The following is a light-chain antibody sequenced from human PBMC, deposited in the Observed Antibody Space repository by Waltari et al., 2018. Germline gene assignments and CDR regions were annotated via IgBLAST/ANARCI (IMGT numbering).Light chain of an antibody. Sequence: DVVMTQTPLSLSVTPGRPASISCKSTQSLLHTDGRTYFYWFLQKPGQPPQLLIYEVSKRFSGVPDRFSGSGSGTDFTLTIDSLQAEDVAVYYCQQYYTSPYTFGQGTKVEIK. J-gene: IGKJ2*01. CDR1: QSLLHTDGRTY. CDR2: EVS. V-gene: IGKV2D-29*01. CDR3: QQYYTSPYT.